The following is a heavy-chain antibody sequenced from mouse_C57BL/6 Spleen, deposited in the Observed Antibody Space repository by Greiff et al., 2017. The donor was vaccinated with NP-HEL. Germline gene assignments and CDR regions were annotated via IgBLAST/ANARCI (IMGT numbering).Heavy chain of an antibody. V-gene: IGHV1-50*01. CDR1: GYTFTSYW. Sequence: QVQLQQPGAELVKPGASVKLSCKASGYTFTSYWMQWVKQRPGQGLEWIGEIDPSDSYTNYNQKFKGKATLTVDTSSSPAYMQLSSLTSEDSAVYYCAREPFAYWGQGTLVTVSA. J-gene: IGHJ3*01. CDR3: AREPFAY. CDR2: IDPSDSYT.